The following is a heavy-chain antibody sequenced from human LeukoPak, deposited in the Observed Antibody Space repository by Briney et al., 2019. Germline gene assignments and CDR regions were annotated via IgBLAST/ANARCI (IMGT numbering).Heavy chain of an antibody. V-gene: IGHV1-18*01. D-gene: IGHD3-16*02. CDR3: ARVGASFYDYVWGSYRPLDY. Sequence: ASVKVSCKASGYTFTSYGISWVRQAPGQGLEWMGWISAYNRNTNYAQKLQGRVTMTTDTSTSTAYMELRSLRSDDTAVYYCARVGASFYDYVWGSYRPLDYWGQGTLVTVSS. J-gene: IGHJ4*02. CDR2: ISAYNRNT. CDR1: GYTFTSYG.